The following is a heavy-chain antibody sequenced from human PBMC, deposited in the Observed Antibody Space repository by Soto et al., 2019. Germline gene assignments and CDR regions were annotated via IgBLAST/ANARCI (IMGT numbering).Heavy chain of an antibody. Sequence: EVQLVESGGGLIQPGGSLRLSCAVSGFTVSNNYMSWVRQAPGKGLEGVSVIYSGGYTAYGDSVKGRFTISRDNSKNTLFLKRNRRGPHPPALFSWASHPGGGGYWGQGTLVTVSS. CDR3: ASHPGGGGY. J-gene: IGHJ4*02. CDR2: IYSGGYT. CDR1: GFTVSNNY. D-gene: IGHD3-10*01. V-gene: IGHV3-53*01.